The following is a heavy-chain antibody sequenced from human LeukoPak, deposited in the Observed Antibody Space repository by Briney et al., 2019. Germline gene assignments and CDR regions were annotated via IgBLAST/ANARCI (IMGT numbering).Heavy chain of an antibody. V-gene: IGHV3-30-3*01. D-gene: IGHD3-10*01. CDR2: ISYDGSNK. Sequence: AGGSLRLSCAASVFTVSSYAMHWVRQAPGKGLEWEAVISYDGSNKYYADSVKGRFTISRDNSKNTLYLQMNSLRAEDTAVYYCARAWSGSYYNGFDYWGQGTLVTVSS. CDR1: VFTVSSYA. CDR3: ARAWSGSYYNGFDY. J-gene: IGHJ4*02.